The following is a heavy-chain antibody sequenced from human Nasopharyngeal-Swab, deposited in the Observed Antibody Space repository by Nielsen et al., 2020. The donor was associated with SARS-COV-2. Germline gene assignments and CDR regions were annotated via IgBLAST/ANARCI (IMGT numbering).Heavy chain of an antibody. CDR2: IYFSGYT. V-gene: IGHV4-4*07. CDR3: ARDAQAARQFDY. D-gene: IGHD6-6*01. J-gene: IGHJ4*02. Sequence: WIRQPPGKGREWIGRIYFSGYTNYSPSLKSRVTMSVDTSKNQFSLKLTSVTAADTAVYFCARDAQAARQFDYWGQGALVTVSS.